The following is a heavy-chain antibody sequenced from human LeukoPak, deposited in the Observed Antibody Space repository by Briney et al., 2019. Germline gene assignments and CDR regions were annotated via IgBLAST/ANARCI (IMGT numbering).Heavy chain of an antibody. J-gene: IGHJ3*02. Sequence: PSETLSLTCAVYGGSFSGYYWSWIRQPPGKGLEWIGEINHSGSTNYSPSLKSRVTISLDTSRNQFSLKLNSVTAADTAVYYCAKSNGYGLIDIWGQGTMVTVSS. V-gene: IGHV4-34*01. CDR2: INHSGST. D-gene: IGHD3-10*01. CDR1: GGSFSGYY. CDR3: AKSNGYGLIDI.